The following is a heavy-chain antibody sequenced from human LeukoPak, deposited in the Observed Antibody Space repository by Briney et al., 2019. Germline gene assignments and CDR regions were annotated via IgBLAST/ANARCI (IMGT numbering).Heavy chain of an antibody. V-gene: IGHV3-23*01. CDR3: AKGSYYYGSGSCFFDY. Sequence: GGSLRLSCAASGFTFSNYAMSWVRQAPGKGLEWVSAISGSGGSTYYADSVKGRFTISRDNSKNTLYLQMNSLRAEDTAVYYCAKGSYYYGSGSCFFDYWGQGTLVTVSS. D-gene: IGHD3-10*01. CDR1: GFTFSNYA. CDR2: ISGSGGST. J-gene: IGHJ4*02.